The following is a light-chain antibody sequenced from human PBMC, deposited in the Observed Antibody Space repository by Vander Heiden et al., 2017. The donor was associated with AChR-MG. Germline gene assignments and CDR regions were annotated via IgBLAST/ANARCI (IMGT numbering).Light chain of an antibody. CDR1: SLRSYY. Sequence: SSELTQDPAVSVVLGQTVWITCQGDSLRSYYASWYQQKQGQAPVLVIYGKNNRTSGIPDRFSGSSSGNTASLTITGAQAEDEADDDYNSRDSSSNNVVVFGRGTKLTVL. CDR3: NSRDSSSNNVVV. V-gene: IGLV3-19*01. CDR2: GKN. J-gene: IGLJ2*01.